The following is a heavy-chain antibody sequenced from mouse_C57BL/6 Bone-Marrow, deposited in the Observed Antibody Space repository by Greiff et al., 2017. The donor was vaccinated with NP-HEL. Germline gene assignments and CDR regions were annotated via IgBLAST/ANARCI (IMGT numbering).Heavy chain of an antibody. CDR1: GFTFSDYG. J-gene: IGHJ3*01. Sequence: DVKLQESGGGLVKPGGSLKLSCAASGFTFSDYGMHWVRQAPEQGLEWVAYISSGSSTIYYADTVKGRFTISRDNTKNTLFLQMTRLRSEDTAMYYWARGKAWFAYWGQGTLVTVSA. V-gene: IGHV5-17*01. CDR3: ARGKAWFAY. CDR2: ISSGSSTI.